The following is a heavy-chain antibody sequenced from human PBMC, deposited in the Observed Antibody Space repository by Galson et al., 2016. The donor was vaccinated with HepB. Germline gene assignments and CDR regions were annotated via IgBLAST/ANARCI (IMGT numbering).Heavy chain of an antibody. D-gene: IGHD2-21*02. CDR2: TDSTSRYI. Sequence: SLRLSCAASGFTFSTYSMNWVRLAPGKGLEWVSSTDSTSRYIYYADSVRGRFTISRDNAQKSLYLQMNSLRAEDTAVYYCAIAEDCFGDCPQKYYLDSWGRGTLVTVSS. V-gene: IGHV3-21*04. CDR3: AIAEDCFGDCPQKYYLDS. J-gene: IGHJ4*02. CDR1: GFTFSTYS.